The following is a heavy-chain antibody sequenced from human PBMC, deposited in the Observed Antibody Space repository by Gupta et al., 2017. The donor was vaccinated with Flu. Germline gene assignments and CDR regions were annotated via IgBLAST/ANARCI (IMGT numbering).Heavy chain of an antibody. CDR3: ARDSYCDASDCYSGNIDS. Sequence: IVWVRQAPGQGLEWMGWISVYNAHTRYAQMFQGRVTMTTDVSTTTAYMELRYLRSDDTAVYYCARDSYCDASDCYSGNIDSWGQGALVTVSS. CDR2: ISVYNAHT. J-gene: IGHJ4*02. D-gene: IGHD2-21*02. V-gene: IGHV1-18*01.